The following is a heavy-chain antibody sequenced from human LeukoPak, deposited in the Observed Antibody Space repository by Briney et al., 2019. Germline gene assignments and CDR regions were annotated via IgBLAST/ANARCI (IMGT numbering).Heavy chain of an antibody. D-gene: IGHD1-26*01. CDR3: ASGRVGAPYYYYYGMDV. J-gene: IGHJ6*02. CDR1: GGSISSGGYY. Sequence: NPSETLSLTCTVSGGSISSGGYYWRWIRQHPGKGLEWIGYIYYSGSTYYNPSLKSRVTISVDTSKNQFSLKLSSVTAADTAVYYCASGRVGAPYYYYYGMDVWGQGTTVTVSS. V-gene: IGHV4-31*03. CDR2: IYYSGST.